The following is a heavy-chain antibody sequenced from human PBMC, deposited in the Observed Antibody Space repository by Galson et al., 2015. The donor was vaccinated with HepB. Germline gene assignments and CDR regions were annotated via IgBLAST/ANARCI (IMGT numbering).Heavy chain of an antibody. J-gene: IGHJ4*02. V-gene: IGHV3-48*03. CDR2: ISSSGSTT. CDR3: ARVSAAAWNFDY. Sequence: SLRLSCAASEFTFSKFEMSWVRQAPGKGLEWVSYISSSGSTTYYADSVKGRFTISRDNAKNSLYVQMNSLRAEDTAVYYCARVSAAAWNFDYWGQGTLVTVSS. CDR1: EFTFSKFE. D-gene: IGHD6-13*01.